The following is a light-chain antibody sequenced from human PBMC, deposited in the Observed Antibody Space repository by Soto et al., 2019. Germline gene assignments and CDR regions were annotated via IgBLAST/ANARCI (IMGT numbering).Light chain of an antibody. CDR1: SSDIGTYNL. CDR2: EGI. Sequence: QSVLTQPASVSGSPGQSITISCTGTSSDIGTYNLVSWYQHYPGKAPKLMIYEGIKRPSGVPNRFSGSKSGNTAFLTISGLQAEDEADYYCCSYAGSGTDNYVFGSGTKVTV. J-gene: IGLJ1*01. V-gene: IGLV2-23*01. CDR3: CSYAGSGTDNYV.